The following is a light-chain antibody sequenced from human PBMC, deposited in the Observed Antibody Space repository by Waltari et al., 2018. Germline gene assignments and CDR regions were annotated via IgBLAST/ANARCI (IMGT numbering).Light chain of an antibody. Sequence: AIRMTPSPSSLNASTGDNVTITCRASEGISSYFALYQQRPGKAPRLLVYAASTLQSGVPSRFSGSGSGTDFTLTIGCLQSEDFVSYYCQQYYTNPLTFGGGTKVEI. V-gene: IGKV1-8*01. J-gene: IGKJ4*01. CDR1: EGISSY. CDR3: QQYYTNPLT. CDR2: AAS.